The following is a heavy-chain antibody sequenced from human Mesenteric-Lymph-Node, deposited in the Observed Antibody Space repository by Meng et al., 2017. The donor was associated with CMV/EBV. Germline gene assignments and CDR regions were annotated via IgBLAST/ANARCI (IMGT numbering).Heavy chain of an antibody. CDR3: ARGLGTPPGYYYYYGMDV. J-gene: IGHJ6*02. CDR1: GFTFSDYY. D-gene: IGHD1-1*01. V-gene: IGHV3-11*04. CDR2: ISSSGSTI. Sequence: GESLKISCAASGFTFSDYYMSWIRQAPGKGLEWVSYISSSGSTIYYADSVKGRFTISRDNAKNSLSLQMNSLRAEDTAVYYCARGLGTPPGYYYYYGMDVWGQGTTVTVSS.